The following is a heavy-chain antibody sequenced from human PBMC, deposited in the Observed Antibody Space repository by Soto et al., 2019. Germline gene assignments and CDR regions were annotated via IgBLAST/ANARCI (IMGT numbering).Heavy chain of an antibody. V-gene: IGHV1-69*13. CDR1: GGTFSSYA. CDR3: ARVRYSGSFNFDY. D-gene: IGHD1-26*01. Sequence: SVKVSCKASGGTFSSYAISWVRQAPGQGLEWMGGIIPIFGTANYAQKFQGRVTITADESTSTAYMELSSLRSEDTAGYYCARVRYSGSFNFDYWGQGTLVTVSS. J-gene: IGHJ4*02. CDR2: IIPIFGTA.